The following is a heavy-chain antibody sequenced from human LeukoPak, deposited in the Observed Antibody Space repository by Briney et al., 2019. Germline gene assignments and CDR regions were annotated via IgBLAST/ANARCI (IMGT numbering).Heavy chain of an antibody. Sequence: GASVKVSCKASGYTFTVYYMHWVRQAPGQGLEWMGWINPNSGGTNYAQKFQGRVTMTRDTSISTAYMELSRLRSDDTAVYYCARDPGFIAAAGTDFDYWGQGTLVTVSS. D-gene: IGHD6-13*01. CDR1: GYTFTVYY. CDR2: INPNSGGT. J-gene: IGHJ4*02. V-gene: IGHV1-2*02. CDR3: ARDPGFIAAAGTDFDY.